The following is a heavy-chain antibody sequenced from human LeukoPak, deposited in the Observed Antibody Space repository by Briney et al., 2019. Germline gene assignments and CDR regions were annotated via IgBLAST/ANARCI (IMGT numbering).Heavy chain of an antibody. CDR3: ARRGIAAAGYDY. V-gene: IGHV4-4*02. CDR2: IYHSGST. Sequence: PSETLSLTCAVSGGSISSSNWWSWVRQPPGKGLEWIGEIYHSGSTNYNPSLKSRVTISVDTSKNQFSLKLSSVTAADTAVYYCARRGIAAAGYDYWGQGTLVTVSS. D-gene: IGHD6-13*01. CDR1: GGSISSSNW. J-gene: IGHJ4*02.